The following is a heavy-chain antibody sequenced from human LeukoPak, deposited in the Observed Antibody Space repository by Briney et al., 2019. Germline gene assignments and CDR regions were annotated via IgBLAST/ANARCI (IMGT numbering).Heavy chain of an antibody. Sequence: GGSLRLSCAASGFTFSSFAMSWVRQAPGKGLEWVSLISGSGGSTYYADSVKGRFTISRDNSKNTLYLQMDSLRADDTAVFYCAKDMAPEGSGYDCDFDYWGQGTLVTVSS. CDR1: GFTFSSFA. D-gene: IGHD5-12*01. J-gene: IGHJ4*02. V-gene: IGHV3-23*01. CDR2: ISGSGGST. CDR3: AKDMAPEGSGYDCDFDY.